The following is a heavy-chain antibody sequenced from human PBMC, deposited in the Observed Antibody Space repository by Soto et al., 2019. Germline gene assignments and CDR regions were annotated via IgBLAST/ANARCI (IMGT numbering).Heavy chain of an antibody. V-gene: IGHV3-7*01. Sequence: EVQLVESGGGLVQPGGSLRLSCAASGFTFSTYWMTWVRRPPGKGLEWVANLDQDGSERYYVDSVRGRFTISRDNAKNSQDLQMNSLRAEDTAVYYCVCGGNFFVYWGQGTLVTVSP. CDR1: GFTFSTYW. D-gene: IGHD3-16*01. CDR2: LDQDGSER. CDR3: VCGGNFFVY. J-gene: IGHJ4*02.